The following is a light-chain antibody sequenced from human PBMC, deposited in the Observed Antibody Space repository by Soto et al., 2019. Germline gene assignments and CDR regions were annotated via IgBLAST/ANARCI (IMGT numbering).Light chain of an antibody. J-gene: IGKJ1*01. Sequence: EIVLTQSPGTLSLSPGERATLSCRASQSVSSSYLAWYQQKPGQAPMPLIYGASSRATCIPARFSGSGSGTDFSLTISRLEPEDFAVYYCQQYGSSPRTFGQGTKVEIK. CDR2: GAS. V-gene: IGKV3-20*01. CDR3: QQYGSSPRT. CDR1: QSVSSSY.